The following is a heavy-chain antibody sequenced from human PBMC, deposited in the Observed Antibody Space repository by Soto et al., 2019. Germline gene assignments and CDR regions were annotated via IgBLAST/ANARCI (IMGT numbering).Heavy chain of an antibody. CDR2: IYYSGST. J-gene: IGHJ4*02. CDR3: ARGRTTPIDYFDY. V-gene: IGHV4-59*01. D-gene: IGHD4-4*01. CDR1: GGSISSYY. Sequence: SETLSLTCTVSGGSISSYYWSWIRQPPGKGLEWIGYIYYSGSTNYNPSLKSRVTISVDTSKNQFSLKLSSVTAADTAVYYCARGRTTPIDYFDYWGQGTLVTVSS.